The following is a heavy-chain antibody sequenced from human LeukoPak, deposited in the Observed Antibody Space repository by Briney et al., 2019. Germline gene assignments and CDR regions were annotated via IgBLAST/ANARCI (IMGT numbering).Heavy chain of an antibody. CDR2: INHSGST. V-gene: IGHV4-34*01. D-gene: IGHD3-10*01. CDR3: ARGPASGSNFAWFDP. Sequence: SETLSLTCAVYGGSLSNYYWSWIRQPPGKGLEWIGEINHSGSTNYNPSLKSRVTISVDMSKYQFSLELSFVTAADTAVYYCARGPASGSNFAWFDPWGQGTLVTVSS. J-gene: IGHJ5*02. CDR1: GGSLSNYY.